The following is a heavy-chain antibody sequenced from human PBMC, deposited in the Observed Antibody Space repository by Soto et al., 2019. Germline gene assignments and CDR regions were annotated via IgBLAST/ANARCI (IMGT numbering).Heavy chain of an antibody. J-gene: IGHJ5*02. V-gene: IGHV1-2*04. CDR1: GYTFTGYY. CDR2: INPNSGGT. CDR3: ARGPIAPNPNWFDP. Sequence: VKVSCKASGYTFTGYYMHWVRQAPGQGLEWMGWINPNSGGTNYAQKFQGWVTMTRDTSISTAYMELSRLRSDDTAVYYCARGPIAPNPNWFDPWGQGTLVTVSS. D-gene: IGHD6-13*01.